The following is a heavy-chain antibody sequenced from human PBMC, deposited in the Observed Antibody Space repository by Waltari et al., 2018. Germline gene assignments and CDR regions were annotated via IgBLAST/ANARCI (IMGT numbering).Heavy chain of an antibody. Sequence: EVQLVESGGGLVQPGGSLRLSCAASGFTFSSYEMTWVRQAPGKGLEWVSYISSDGDTIYYADSVKGRFTISRDNAKNSLFLQMNSLRAEDTAVYYCAREMTTIPHFDSWGQGTLVTVSS. D-gene: IGHD4-4*01. CDR1: GFTFSSYE. V-gene: IGHV3-48*03. CDR3: AREMTTIPHFDS. J-gene: IGHJ4*02. CDR2: ISSDGDTI.